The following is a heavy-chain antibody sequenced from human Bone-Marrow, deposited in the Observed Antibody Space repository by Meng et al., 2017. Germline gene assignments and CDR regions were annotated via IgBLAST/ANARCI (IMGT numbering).Heavy chain of an antibody. Sequence: QVRLQESGPGLVKPSETLPLTCTVSSGSINSYFWSWIRQPPGKGPEWIGYISYSGSTNYNPSLKSRVTISVDTSKNQFSLKLSSVTAADTAVYYCARAIATRPDVFDYWGQGTLVTVSS. CDR3: ARAIATRPDVFDY. D-gene: IGHD6-6*01. V-gene: IGHV4-59*01. J-gene: IGHJ4*02. CDR1: SGSINSYF. CDR2: ISYSGST.